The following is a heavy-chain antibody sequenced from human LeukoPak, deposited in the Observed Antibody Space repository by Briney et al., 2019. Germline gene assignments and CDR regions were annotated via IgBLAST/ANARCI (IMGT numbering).Heavy chain of an antibody. J-gene: IGHJ4*02. V-gene: IGHV3-23*01. CDR3: AKDSYYYDSSGYPS. CDR1: GFTFSSYA. D-gene: IGHD3-22*01. CDR2: ISGSGGST. Sequence: GGSLRLSCAASGFTFSSYAMSWVRQAPGNGLEWVSAISGSGGSTYYADSVKGRFTISRDNSKNTLYLQMNSLRAEDTAVYYWAKDSYYYDSSGYPSWGQGTLVTVSS.